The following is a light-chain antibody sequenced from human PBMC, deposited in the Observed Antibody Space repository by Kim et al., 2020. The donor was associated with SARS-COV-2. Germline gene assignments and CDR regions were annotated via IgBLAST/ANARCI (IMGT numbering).Light chain of an antibody. J-gene: IGKJ3*01. CDR2: GAS. CDR1: QSVSSSY. CDR3: QQFGSSTFT. V-gene: IGKV3-20*01. Sequence: EIVLTQSPGTLSLSPGERATLSCRTSQSVSSSYLAWYQQKPGQPPRLLIYGASSRATAIPDRFSGSGSGTDFTLTISRLEPEDFAVYYCQQFGSSTFTFGPGTKVDIK.